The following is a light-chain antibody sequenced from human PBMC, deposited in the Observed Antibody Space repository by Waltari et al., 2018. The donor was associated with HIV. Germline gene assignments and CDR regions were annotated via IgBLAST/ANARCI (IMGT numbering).Light chain of an antibody. V-gene: IGLV3-10*01. CDR3: FSTDSSGNHRV. Sequence: SYALTHPPSVSLYPGQTPRITCSGGALPKKYDYWYQQRSGQAPVLVIYEDNKRPSGIPERFSGSSSGTMATLTISGAQVEDEADYSCFSTDSSGNHRVFGGGTKLTVL. J-gene: IGLJ3*02. CDR1: ALPKKY. CDR2: EDN.